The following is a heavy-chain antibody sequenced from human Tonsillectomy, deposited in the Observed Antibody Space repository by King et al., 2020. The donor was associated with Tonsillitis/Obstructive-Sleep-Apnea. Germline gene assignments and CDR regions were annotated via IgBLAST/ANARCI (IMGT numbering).Heavy chain of an antibody. D-gene: IGHD4-17*01. J-gene: IGHJ4*02. CDR1: GFTFSDYY. CDR2: ISRSSSYT. Sequence: HVQLVESGGGLVKPGGSLRLSCAASGFTFSDYYMNWIRQAPGKGLEWVSYISRSSSYTNYADSVKGRFTISRDNATNSLYLQMNSLRAEDTAVYYCARDGRGNGDYKIDYWGQGTLVTVTS. V-gene: IGHV3-11*05. CDR3: ARDGRGNGDYKIDY.